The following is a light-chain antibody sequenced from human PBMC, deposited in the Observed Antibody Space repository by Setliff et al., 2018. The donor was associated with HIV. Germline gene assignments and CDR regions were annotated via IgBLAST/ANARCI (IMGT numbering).Light chain of an antibody. CDR2: STN. V-gene: IGLV8-61*01. Sequence: TVVTQEPSFSVSPGGTVTLTCGLSSGSVSTSYYPSWYQQTPGQAPRTLIYSTNTRSSGVPDRFSGSILGNKAALTITGAQADDESDYYCVLYLGSGISDVLFGGGTKVTVL. CDR1: SGSVSTSYY. J-gene: IGLJ2*01. CDR3: VLYLGSGISDVL.